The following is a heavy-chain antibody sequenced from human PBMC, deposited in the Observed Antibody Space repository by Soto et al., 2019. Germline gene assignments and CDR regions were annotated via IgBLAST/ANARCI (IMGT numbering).Heavy chain of an antibody. D-gene: IGHD3-22*01. CDR2: IRSKGSNSTT. CDR3: VRDYYDRSISSGWYFDP. CDR1: GFILSDHY. V-gene: IGHV3-72*01. Sequence: EVELVESGGGLVQPGGSLRLSCAASGFILSDHYMEWVRQAPGKGLEWVGCIRSKGSNSTTEYAASVKGRFIISRDDSKNSLYLQMNSLKNDGTAVYYCVRDYYDRSISSGWYFDPWCRGTLVTVSS. J-gene: IGHJ2*01.